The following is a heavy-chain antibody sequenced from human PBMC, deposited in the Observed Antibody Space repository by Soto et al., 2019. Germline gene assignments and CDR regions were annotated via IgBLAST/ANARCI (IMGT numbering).Heavy chain of an antibody. Sequence: SQTLSLTCAISGDSVSSNSAAWNWIRQSPSRGLEWLGRTYYRSKWYNDYALSVKSRITIIPNTSKNQFSLQLNSVTPEDTALYYCARDICSGGTCHNWFDPWGQGNLVTVSS. CDR1: GDSVSSNSAA. D-gene: IGHD2-15*01. J-gene: IGHJ5*02. CDR3: ARDICSGGTCHNWFDP. CDR2: TYYRSKWYN. V-gene: IGHV6-1*01.